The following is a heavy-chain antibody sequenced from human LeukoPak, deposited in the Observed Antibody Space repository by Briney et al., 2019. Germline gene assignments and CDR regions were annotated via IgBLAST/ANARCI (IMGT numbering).Heavy chain of an antibody. CDR2: IYYSGST. CDR1: GASISPYN. V-gene: IGHV4-59*01. Sequence: SETLSLTCTVSGASISPYNWNWIRQPPGKGLEWIGYIYYSGSTNYNPSLKSRVTISVDTSKNQFSLKLSSVTAADTAVYYCARDRVRGLRWSIFDYWGQGTLVTVSS. D-gene: IGHD4-23*01. J-gene: IGHJ4*02. CDR3: ARDRVRGLRWSIFDY.